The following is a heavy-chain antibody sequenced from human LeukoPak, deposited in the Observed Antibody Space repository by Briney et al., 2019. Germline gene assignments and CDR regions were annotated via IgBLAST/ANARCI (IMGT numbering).Heavy chain of an antibody. D-gene: IGHD4-17*01. V-gene: IGHV7-4-1*02. CDR3: ARDPPGVYGDINNPTLPEGYFDY. CDR1: GYTFTSYA. J-gene: IGHJ4*02. CDR2: INTNTGNP. Sequence: ASVKVSCKASGYTFTSYAMNWVRQAPGQGLEWMGWINTNTGNPTYAQGFTGRFVFSLDTSVSTAYLQISSLKAEDTAVYYCARDPPGVYGDINNPTLPEGYFDYWGQGTLVTVSS.